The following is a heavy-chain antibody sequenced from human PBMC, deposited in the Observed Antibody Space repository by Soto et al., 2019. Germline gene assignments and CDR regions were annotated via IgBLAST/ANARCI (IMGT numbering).Heavy chain of an antibody. J-gene: IGHJ4*02. CDR2: IFSSGRT. Sequence: VRLQESGPGLVKPSETLSLSCTVSGASLLSSYWSWVRQPAGKGLEWIGHIFSSGRTSYNPSLKNRLTLSIDTSKNLFSLNLSSVTAADTAVYYCAKGWDEKYFDSWGQGSLVTVSS. CDR1: GASLLSSY. V-gene: IGHV4-4*07. CDR3: AKGWDEKYFDS. D-gene: IGHD1-26*01.